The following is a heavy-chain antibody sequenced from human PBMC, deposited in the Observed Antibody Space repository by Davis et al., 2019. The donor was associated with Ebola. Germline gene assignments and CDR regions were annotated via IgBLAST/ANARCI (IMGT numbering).Heavy chain of an antibody. J-gene: IGHJ4*02. CDR2: ISGSGGST. CDR3: AKDLSGYGDFDY. Sequence: GESLKISCAASGFIFNNYAMNWVRQAPGKGLEWVSTISGSGGSTHYADSMKGRFTISRDNSKNTLYLQMNSLRAEDTAVYYCAKDLSGYGDFDYWGQGILVTVSS. V-gene: IGHV3-23*01. D-gene: IGHD5-18*01. CDR1: GFIFNNYA.